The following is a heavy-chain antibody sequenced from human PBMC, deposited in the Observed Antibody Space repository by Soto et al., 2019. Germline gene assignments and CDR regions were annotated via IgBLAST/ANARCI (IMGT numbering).Heavy chain of an antibody. D-gene: IGHD1-26*01. CDR3: ARRGSGSYYDY. CDR2: ISGSGGST. J-gene: IGHJ4*02. CDR1: GFTFSSYA. Sequence: EVQLLESGGGLVQPGGSLRLSCAASGFTFSSYAMRWVRQAPVKGLEWVSAISGSGGSTYYADSVKGRFTISRDNSKSPLCLQMNSLRAEDTAVYYCARRGSGSYYDYWGQGTLVTVSS. V-gene: IGHV3-23*01.